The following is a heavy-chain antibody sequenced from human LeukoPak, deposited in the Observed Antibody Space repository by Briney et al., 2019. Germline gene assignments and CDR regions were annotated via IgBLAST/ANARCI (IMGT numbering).Heavy chain of an antibody. V-gene: IGHV4-61*02. CDR2: IYTSGST. CDR3: ASGYYYRQDY. CDR1: GGSISSGSYY. Sequence: SQTLSLTCTVSGGSISSGSYYWSWLRQPAGKGLEWIGRIYTSGSTNYNPSLKSRVTISVDTSKNQFSLQLSSVTAADTAVYYCASGYYYRQDYWGQGTLVTVSS. D-gene: IGHD3-22*01. J-gene: IGHJ4*02.